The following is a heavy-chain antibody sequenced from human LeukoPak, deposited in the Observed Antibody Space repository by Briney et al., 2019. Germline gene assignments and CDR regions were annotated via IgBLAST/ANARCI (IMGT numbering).Heavy chain of an antibody. CDR3: TRAASSGPLFTYHMDV. J-gene: IGHJ6*03. CDR1: GGAISSSDDY. V-gene: IGHV4-39*07. D-gene: IGHD3-22*01. Sequence: SETLSLTCSVSGGAISSSDDYWGFVRQTPGKGLEWMGSIYYTGSSHYNPSLRGRATISVDTSKNQFSLKLSSVTAADTAVYYCTRAASSGPLFTYHMDVWGKGTTVTVSS. CDR2: IYYTGSS.